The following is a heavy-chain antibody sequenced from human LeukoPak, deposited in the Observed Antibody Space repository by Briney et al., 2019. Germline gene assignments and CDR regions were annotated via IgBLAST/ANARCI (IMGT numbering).Heavy chain of an antibody. Sequence: SEALSLTCAVSGFSISSGYYWGWIRQPPGKGLEWIGSIYHSGGTHYNPSLKSRVTISVDTSKNQFSLKLSSVTAADTAVYYCARNGTNNYFDYWGQGTLVTVSS. J-gene: IGHJ4*02. CDR3: ARNGTNNYFDY. CDR2: IYHSGGT. D-gene: IGHD2-2*01. V-gene: IGHV4-38-2*01. CDR1: GFSISSGYY.